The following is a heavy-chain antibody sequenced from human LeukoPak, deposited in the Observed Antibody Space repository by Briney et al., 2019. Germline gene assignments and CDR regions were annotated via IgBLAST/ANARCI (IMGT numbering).Heavy chain of an antibody. CDR2: ISWNSGSI. CDR1: GFTFDDYA. J-gene: IGHJ6*02. V-gene: IGHV3-9*01. Sequence: GGSLRLFCAASGFTFDDYAMHWVRHAPGKGLEWVSGISWNSGSIGYADSVKGRFTISRDNAKNSLYLQMNSLRAEDTALYYCAKDSWIGYVHKGYYYGMDVWGQGTTVTVSS. D-gene: IGHD3-10*01. CDR3: AKDSWIGYVHKGYYYGMDV.